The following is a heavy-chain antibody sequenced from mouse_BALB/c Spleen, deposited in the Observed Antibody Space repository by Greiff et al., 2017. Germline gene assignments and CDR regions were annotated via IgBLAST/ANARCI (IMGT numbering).Heavy chain of an antibody. CDR3: ARTDSSGYVGAY. Sequence: QVQLQQSGAELVRPGSSVKISCKASGYAFSSYWMNWVKQRPGQGLEWIGQIYPGDGDTNYNGKFKGKATLTADKSSSTAYMQLSSLTSEDSAVYFCARTDSSGYVGAYWGQGTLVTVSA. CDR1: GYAFSSYW. D-gene: IGHD3-2*01. CDR2: IYPGDGDT. V-gene: IGHV1-80*01. J-gene: IGHJ3*01.